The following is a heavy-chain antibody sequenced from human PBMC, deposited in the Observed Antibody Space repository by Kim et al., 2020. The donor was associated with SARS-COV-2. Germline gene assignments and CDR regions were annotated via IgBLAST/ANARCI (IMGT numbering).Heavy chain of an antibody. CDR1: GGSISTSSYY. D-gene: IGHD6-6*01. CDR3: ARLRDDSRSSRWGY. V-gene: IGHV4-39*01. J-gene: IGHJ4*02. CDR2: IYYSGTT. Sequence: SETLSLTCTVSGGSISTSSYYWGWIRQPPGKGLEWIGSIYYSGTTYYNPSLKSRVTISVDMSKNQFSLKLSSVTAADTAMYYCARLRDDSRSSRWGYWGQGTLVTVSS.